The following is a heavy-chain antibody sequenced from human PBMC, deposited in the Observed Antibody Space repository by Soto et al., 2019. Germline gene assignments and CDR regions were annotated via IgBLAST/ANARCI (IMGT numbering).Heavy chain of an antibody. J-gene: IGHJ5*02. CDR2: IIPIYGTA. CDR3: ARDLGGCSAGSCRYNWFDP. V-gene: IGHV1-69*01. D-gene: IGHD2-15*01. CDR1: GGTLSSYA. Sequence: QVQLVQSGAEVKKPGSSVKVSCKASGGTLSSYAISWVRQAPGQGLEWMGGIIPIYGTANYAQKFQGRVTITADESTSTAYMELSSVRSEDTSVYYCARDLGGCSAGSCRYNWFDPWGQGTLVTVSS.